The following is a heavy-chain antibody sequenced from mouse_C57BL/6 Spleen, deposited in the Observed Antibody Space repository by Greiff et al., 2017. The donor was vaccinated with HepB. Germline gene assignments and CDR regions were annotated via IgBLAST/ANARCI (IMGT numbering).Heavy chain of an antibody. J-gene: IGHJ4*01. CDR3: ARRSYVRAMDY. D-gene: IGHD1-1*01. Sequence: EVQLQQSGPELVKPGASVKISCKASGYTFTDYYMNWVKQSHGKSLEWIGDINPNNGGTSYNQKFKGKATLTVDKSSSTAYMELRSLTSEDSAVYYCARRSYVRAMDYWGQGTSVTVSS. V-gene: IGHV1-26*01. CDR1: GYTFTDYY. CDR2: INPNNGGT.